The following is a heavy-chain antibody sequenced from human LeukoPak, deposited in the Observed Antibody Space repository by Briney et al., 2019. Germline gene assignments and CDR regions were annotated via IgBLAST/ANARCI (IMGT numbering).Heavy chain of an antibody. V-gene: IGHV5-51*01. Sequence: GESLKISCKGSGYSFPNYSIAWVRQMPGKGLEWMGIIYPGDSDTRYSPSFQGQVTISADKSISTAYLQWTSLKASDTAVYYCARPRGYGDYPLDSWGQGTLVTVSS. J-gene: IGHJ4*02. D-gene: IGHD4-17*01. CDR2: IYPGDSDT. CDR1: GYSFPNYS. CDR3: ARPRGYGDYPLDS.